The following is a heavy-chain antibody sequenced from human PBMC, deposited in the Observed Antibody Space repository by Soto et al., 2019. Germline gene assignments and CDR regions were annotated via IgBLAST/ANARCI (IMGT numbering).Heavy chain of an antibody. CDR1: RGSISSGTNY. V-gene: IGHV4-39*01. D-gene: IGHD6-25*01. CDR2: IYYSGST. Sequence: WETLSLTFTVSRGSISSGTNYWAWIRQPPGKGLEWIANIYYSGSTFYNPSLKSRVTISLDTSKNQFSLKLRSVTAADTAVYYCARHEAGWYFDSWGQGTLVTVSS. J-gene: IGHJ4*02. CDR3: ARHEAGWYFDS.